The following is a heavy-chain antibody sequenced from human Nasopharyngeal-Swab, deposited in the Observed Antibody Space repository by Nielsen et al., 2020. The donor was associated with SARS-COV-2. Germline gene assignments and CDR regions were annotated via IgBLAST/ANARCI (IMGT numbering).Heavy chain of an antibody. Sequence: SETLSLTCTVSGGSISSYYWTWIRQSPGKGLEWIGYIYYSGSTDYNPSLKGRVTISVDTSKNQFSLKLNSVTAADTAVYYCVRRETIVGSFDYWGQGTLVTVSS. D-gene: IGHD1-26*01. CDR3: VRRETIVGSFDY. CDR2: IYYSGST. V-gene: IGHV4-59*08. CDR1: GGSISSYY. J-gene: IGHJ4*02.